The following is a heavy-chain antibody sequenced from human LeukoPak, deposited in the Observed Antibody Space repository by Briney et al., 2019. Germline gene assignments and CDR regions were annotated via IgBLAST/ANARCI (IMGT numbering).Heavy chain of an antibody. CDR1: GYILSELS. Sequence: ASVKVSCKVFGYILSELSIHWVRQAPGKGLEWMGGFDPEDGDRIYAQKFQGRVTMTEDTSTNTAYMGLSSLRSEDTAVYYCATDPGYSGYDGHRGQGTLVAVSS. CDR2: FDPEDGDR. CDR3: ATDPGYSGYDGH. D-gene: IGHD5-12*01. V-gene: IGHV1-24*01. J-gene: IGHJ4*02.